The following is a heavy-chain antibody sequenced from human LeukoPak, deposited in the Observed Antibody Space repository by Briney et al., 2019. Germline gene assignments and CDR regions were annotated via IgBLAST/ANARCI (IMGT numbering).Heavy chain of an antibody. CDR1: GGSVSSGSYY. D-gene: IGHD3-22*01. J-gene: IGHJ4*02. CDR2: IYYSGST. Sequence: SETLPLTCTVSGGSVSSGSYYWSWIRQPPGKGLEWIGYIYYSGSTNYNPSLKSRVTISVDTSKNQFSLKLSSVTAADTAVYYCARLPKYYYDSSGLSFDYWGQGTLVTVSS. V-gene: IGHV4-61*01. CDR3: ARLPKYYYDSSGLSFDY.